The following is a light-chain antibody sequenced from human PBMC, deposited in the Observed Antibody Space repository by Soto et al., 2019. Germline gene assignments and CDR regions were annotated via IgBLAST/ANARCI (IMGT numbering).Light chain of an antibody. CDR2: GAS. CDR1: QSVSSTY. V-gene: IGKV3-20*01. J-gene: IGKJ2*01. CDR3: QQYGRSPPFT. Sequence: EIVLTQSPGTLSLSPGERATLSCRASQSVSSTYIAWYQQNPGQAPRLLIYGASSRATGIPDRFSGSGSGTDFTLTISRLEAEDFAVYFCQQYGRSPPFTFGQGTKVDIK.